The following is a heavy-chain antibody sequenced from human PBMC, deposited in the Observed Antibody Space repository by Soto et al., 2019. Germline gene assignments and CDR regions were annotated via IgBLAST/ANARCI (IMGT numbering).Heavy chain of an antibody. Sequence: SGPTLVNPTETLTLTCPVSGFSLSNARMGVSWIRQPPGKALEWLAHIFSNDEKSYSTSLKSRLTISKDTSKSQVVLTMTNMDPVDTATYYCARYSNYARNWFDPWGQGTLVTVSS. V-gene: IGHV2-26*01. CDR3: ARYSNYARNWFDP. J-gene: IGHJ5*02. CDR2: IFSNDEK. CDR1: GFSLSNARMG. D-gene: IGHD4-4*01.